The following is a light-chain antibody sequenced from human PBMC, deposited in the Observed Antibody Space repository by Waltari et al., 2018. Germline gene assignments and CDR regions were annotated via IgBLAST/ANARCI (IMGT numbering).Light chain of an antibody. CDR2: WAS. Sequence: DIVMTQSPDSLAVSLGERATINCQSSQSVLYSSNNKNYLAWYQQKPGQPPKLLIYWASTRESGVPDRFSGSGSGTDFTLTISSLQAEDVAVYYCQQYYSTRGTFGQGTKVEIK. J-gene: IGKJ1*01. V-gene: IGKV4-1*01. CDR3: QQYYSTRGT. CDR1: QSVLYSSNNKNY.